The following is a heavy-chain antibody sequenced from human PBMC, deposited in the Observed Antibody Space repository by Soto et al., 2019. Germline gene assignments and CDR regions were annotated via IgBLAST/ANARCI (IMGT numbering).Heavy chain of an antibody. Sequence: PGGSLRLSCAASGFTFSSYSMNWVRQAPGKGLEWVSSISSSSSYIYYADSVKGRFTISRDNAKNSLYLQMNSLRAEDTAVYYCARCLTAHSSSWKNWFDPWGQGTLVTVSS. V-gene: IGHV3-21*01. CDR1: GFTFSSYS. D-gene: IGHD6-13*01. CDR3: ARCLTAHSSSWKNWFDP. J-gene: IGHJ5*02. CDR2: ISSSSSYI.